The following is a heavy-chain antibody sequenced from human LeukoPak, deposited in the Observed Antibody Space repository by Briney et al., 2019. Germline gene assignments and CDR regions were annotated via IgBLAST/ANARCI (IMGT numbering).Heavy chain of an antibody. J-gene: IGHJ2*01. V-gene: IGHV4-59*11. D-gene: IGHD3-9*01. CDR2: IYYSGTT. Sequence: PSETLSLTCTVPGGSISSHRWSWIRQPPGKGLEWIGYIYYSGTTNYNPSLKSRVTISVDTSKNQFSLKLSSVTAADTAVYYCARHIDWYPSWYFDLWGRGTLVTVSS. CDR1: GGSISSHR. CDR3: ARHIDWYPSWYFDL.